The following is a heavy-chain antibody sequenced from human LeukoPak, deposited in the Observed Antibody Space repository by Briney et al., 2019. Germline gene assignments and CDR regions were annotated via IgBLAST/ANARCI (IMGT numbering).Heavy chain of an antibody. D-gene: IGHD2-15*01. CDR2: INPNSGGT. V-gene: IGHV1-2*06. CDR3: AKSRYRSGGSCYSVYAFDI. J-gene: IGHJ3*02. Sequence: GASVKVSCKASGYTFTDYYMHWVRQAPGQGLEWMGRINPNSGGTNYAQKFQDRVTMTRDTSISTAYTELSRLRADDTAVYYCAKSRYRSGGSCYSVYAFDIWGQGTMVTVSS. CDR1: GYTFTDYY.